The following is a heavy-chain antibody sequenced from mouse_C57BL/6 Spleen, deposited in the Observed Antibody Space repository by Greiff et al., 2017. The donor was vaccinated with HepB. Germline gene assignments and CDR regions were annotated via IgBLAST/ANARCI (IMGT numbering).Heavy chain of an antibody. CDR3: TRGGSSLAWFAY. D-gene: IGHD1-1*01. J-gene: IGHJ3*01. Sequence: EVQLMESGEGLVKPGGSLKLSCAASGFTFSSYAMSWVRQTPEKRLEWVAYISSGGDYIYYADTVKGRFTISRDNARNTLYLQMSSLKSEDTAMYYCTRGGSSLAWFAYWGQGTLVTVSA. V-gene: IGHV5-9-1*02. CDR1: GFTFSSYA. CDR2: ISSGGDYI.